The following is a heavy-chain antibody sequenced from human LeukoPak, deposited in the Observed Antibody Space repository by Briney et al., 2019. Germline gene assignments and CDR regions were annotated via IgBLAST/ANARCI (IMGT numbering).Heavy chain of an antibody. CDR2: IIPILGIA. D-gene: IGHD5-18*01. CDR1: GGTFSSYA. J-gene: IGHJ4*02. V-gene: IGHV1-69*04. Sequence: ASVKVSCKASGGTFSSYAISWVRQAPGQGLEWMGRIIPILGIANYAQKFQGRVTITADKSTSTAYMELSSLRSEDTAVYYCARAETGYPGKTWIQLSLNYWGQGTLVTVSS. CDR3: ARAETGYPGKTWIQLSLNY.